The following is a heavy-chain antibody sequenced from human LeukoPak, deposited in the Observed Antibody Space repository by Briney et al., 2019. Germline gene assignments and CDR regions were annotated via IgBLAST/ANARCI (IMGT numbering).Heavy chain of an antibody. CDR1: GGSISSSSYY. Sequence: SETLSLTCTVSGGSISSSSYYWGWIRQPPGKGLEWIGSIYYSGSTYYNPSLKSRVTISVDTSKNQFSLKLSSVTAADTAVYYCAREGSSGSNDAFDIWGQGTMVTVSS. D-gene: IGHD3-22*01. CDR2: IYYSGST. J-gene: IGHJ3*02. V-gene: IGHV4-39*07. CDR3: AREGSSGSNDAFDI.